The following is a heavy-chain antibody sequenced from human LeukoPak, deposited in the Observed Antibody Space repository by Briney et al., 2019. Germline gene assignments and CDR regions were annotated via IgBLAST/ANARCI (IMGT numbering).Heavy chain of an antibody. Sequence: PSETLSLTCTVSGGSICSYYWSWIRQPPGKGLEWIGYIYYSGSTNYNPSLKSRVTISVDTSKNQFSLKLSSVTAADTAVYYCAAAAALWDAFDIWGQGTMVTVSS. CDR2: IYYSGST. V-gene: IGHV4-59*01. J-gene: IGHJ3*02. CDR1: GGSICSYY. D-gene: IGHD6-13*01. CDR3: AAAAALWDAFDI.